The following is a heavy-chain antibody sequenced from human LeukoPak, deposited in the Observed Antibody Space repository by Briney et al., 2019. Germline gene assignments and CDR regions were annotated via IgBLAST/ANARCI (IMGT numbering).Heavy chain of an antibody. V-gene: IGHV3-30*03. CDR2: ISYDGSNK. D-gene: IGHD1-26*01. CDR1: GFTFSSYS. J-gene: IGHJ4*02. Sequence: PGGSLRLSCAASGFTFSSYSMNWVRQAPGKGLEWVAVISYDGSNKYYADSVKGRFTISRDNSKNTLYLQMNSLRAEDTAVYYCARGEEGATDYWGQGTLVTVSS. CDR3: ARGEEGATDY.